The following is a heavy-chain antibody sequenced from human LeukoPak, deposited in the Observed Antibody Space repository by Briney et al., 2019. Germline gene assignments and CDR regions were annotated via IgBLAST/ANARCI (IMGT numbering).Heavy chain of an antibody. CDR1: GFTFSSYA. V-gene: IGHV3-23*01. D-gene: IGHD4-17*01. Sequence: GGSLRLSCAAFGFTFSSYAMSWVRQAPGKGLEWVSAISGSGGSTYYADSVKGRSTISRDNSKNTLYLQMNSLRAEDTAVYYCATLGDYGLKLDYWGQGTLVTVSS. J-gene: IGHJ4*02. CDR2: ISGSGGST. CDR3: ATLGDYGLKLDY.